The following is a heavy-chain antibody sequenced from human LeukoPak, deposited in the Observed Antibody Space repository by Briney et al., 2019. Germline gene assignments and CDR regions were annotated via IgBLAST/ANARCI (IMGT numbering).Heavy chain of an antibody. V-gene: IGHV5-51*01. J-gene: IGHJ4*02. CDR3: ARQVSLWFGELLGWYYFDY. D-gene: IGHD3-10*01. CDR2: IYPGDSDT. Sequence: PGESLKISCKGSGYSFTSYWIGWVRQMPGKGLEWMGMIYPGDSDTRYSPSFQGQVTISADKSISTAYLQWSSLKASDTAMYYCARQVSLWFGELLGWYYFDYWGQGTLVTVSS. CDR1: GYSFTSYW.